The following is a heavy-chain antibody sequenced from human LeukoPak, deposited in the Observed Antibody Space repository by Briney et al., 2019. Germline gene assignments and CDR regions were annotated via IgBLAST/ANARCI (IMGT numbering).Heavy chain of an antibody. Sequence: GASVKVSCKASGYTFTSYDINWVRQATGQGLEWMGWMNPNSGNTGYAQKFQGRVTMTRNTSISTAYMELSSLRSEDTAVYYCARDSSGWYEYLFFAFDRWYYGMDVWGQGTTVTVSS. CDR2: MNPNSGNT. J-gene: IGHJ6*02. V-gene: IGHV1-8*01. CDR1: GYTFTSYD. CDR3: ARDSSGWYEYLFFAFDRWYYGMDV. D-gene: IGHD6-19*01.